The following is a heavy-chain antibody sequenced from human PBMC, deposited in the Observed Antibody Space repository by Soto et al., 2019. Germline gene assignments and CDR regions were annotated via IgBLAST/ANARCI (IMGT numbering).Heavy chain of an antibody. J-gene: IGHJ2*01. D-gene: IGHD1-26*01. CDR2: IIPIFGTT. V-gene: IGHV1-69*01. Sequence: QVQLVQSGAEVRKSGSSVKVSCKLSGASFDSYTITWVRQAPGQGLEWMGGIIPIFGTTNYAQKFQGRLTITADGFTSPAYMDLGSLTSEDTAVYYCARGPLYDLESGMYWYFDLWGRGTLVTVSS. CDR3: ARGPLYDLESGMYWYFDL. CDR1: GASFDSYT.